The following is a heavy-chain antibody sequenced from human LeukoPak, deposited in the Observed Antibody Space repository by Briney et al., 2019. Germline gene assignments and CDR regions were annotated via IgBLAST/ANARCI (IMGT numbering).Heavy chain of an antibody. V-gene: IGHV3-7*01. Sequence: GGSLRLSCAASGFTFSGYWTSWVRQAPGKGLEWVANIKQGGSEKYYVDSVKGRFTISRDNAKNSLYLQMNSLRAEDTAAYYCARARPDAGSRITAYCGQGTLVTVYS. D-gene: IGHD1-14*01. J-gene: IGHJ4*02. CDR1: GFTFSGYW. CDR3: ARARPDAGSRITAY. CDR2: IKQGGSEK.